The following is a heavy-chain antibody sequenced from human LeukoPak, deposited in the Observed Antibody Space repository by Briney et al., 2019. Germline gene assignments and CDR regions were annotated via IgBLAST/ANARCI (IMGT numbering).Heavy chain of an antibody. J-gene: IGHJ4*02. V-gene: IGHV1-69*13. CDR3: ARGTTLVTNYFDY. Sequence: SVKVSCKASGGTFSSYAISWVRQAPGQGLEWMGGIIPIFGTANYAQKFQGRVTITADESTSTAYMEMSSLRSEDTAVYYCARGTTLVTNYFDYWGQGTLVTVSS. D-gene: IGHD5-18*01. CDR2: IIPIFGTA. CDR1: GGTFSSYA.